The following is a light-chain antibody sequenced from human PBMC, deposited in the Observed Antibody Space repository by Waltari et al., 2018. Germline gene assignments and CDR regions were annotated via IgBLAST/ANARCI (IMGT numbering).Light chain of an antibody. CDR1: NSNVGSNN. CDR3: EAWDDTLNGPV. CDR2: NND. V-gene: IGLV1-44*01. Sequence: QSVLTQPPSASGTPGQRVTMSCSGSNSNVGSNNVNWYRTVPGTDPKLVIYNNDQRPSGCPDRFSGSKAAASASLAISGLQSEDEADYFCEAWDDTLNGPVFGGGTKLTVL. J-gene: IGLJ3*02.